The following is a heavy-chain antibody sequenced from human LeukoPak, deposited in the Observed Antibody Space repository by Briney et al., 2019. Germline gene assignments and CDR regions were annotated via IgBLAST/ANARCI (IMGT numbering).Heavy chain of an antibody. J-gene: IGHJ4*02. Sequence: SETLSLTCAVYGGSFSGYYWSWFRQPPGKGLEWIGEINHSGSTNYHPSLTSRVTISVDTSKNQFSLKLSSVTAADTAVYYCAGSTYYDILTGYSLFDYWGQGTLVTVSS. D-gene: IGHD3-9*01. CDR1: GGSFSGYY. V-gene: IGHV4-34*01. CDR3: AGSTYYDILTGYSLFDY. CDR2: INHSGST.